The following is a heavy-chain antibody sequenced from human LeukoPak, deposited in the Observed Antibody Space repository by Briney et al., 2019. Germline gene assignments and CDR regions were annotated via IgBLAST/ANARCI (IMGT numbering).Heavy chain of an antibody. D-gene: IGHD3-9*01. V-gene: IGHV5-51*01. J-gene: IGHJ4*02. CDR3: ARPLFPSRYFDWLPKLDAAGY. CDR2: IYPGDSDT. CDR1: GYSFTSYW. Sequence: GESLKISCKGSGYSFTSYWIGWVRQMPGKGLEWMGIIYPGDSDTRYSPSFQGQVTISADKSISTAYLQWSSLKASDTAMYYCARPLFPSRYFDWLPKLDAAGYWGQGTLVTVSS.